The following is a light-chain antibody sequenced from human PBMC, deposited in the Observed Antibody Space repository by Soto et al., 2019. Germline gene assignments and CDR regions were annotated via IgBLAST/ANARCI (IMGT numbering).Light chain of an antibody. CDR1: QSVSSN. CDR2: GAS. CDR3: QQYNNWPRT. Sequence: EIVMTQSPATLSVSPGERATLSCRASQSVSSNLAWYQQKLGQAPRLLIHGASTRATGIPARFSGSGSGTEFTLTISSLQSEDFAVYYCQQYNNWPRTFGQGTKVEIK. V-gene: IGKV3-15*01. J-gene: IGKJ1*01.